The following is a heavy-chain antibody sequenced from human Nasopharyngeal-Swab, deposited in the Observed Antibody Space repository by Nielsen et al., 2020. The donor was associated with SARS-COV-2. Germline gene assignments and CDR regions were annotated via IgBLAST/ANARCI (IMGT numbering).Heavy chain of an antibody. CDR1: GFTFDVFV. CDR3: AREEAYDGGNDYSYYYYGMDV. J-gene: IGHJ6*02. Sequence: GGSLRLSCAASGFTFDVFVMSWVRQAPGKGLEWVSGINWNGGSTGYADSVKGRFTISRDNAKNSLYLQMNSLRAEDTALYYCAREEAYDGGNDYSYYYYGMDVWGQGTTVTVSS. V-gene: IGHV3-20*04. CDR2: INWNGGST. D-gene: IGHD2-21*02.